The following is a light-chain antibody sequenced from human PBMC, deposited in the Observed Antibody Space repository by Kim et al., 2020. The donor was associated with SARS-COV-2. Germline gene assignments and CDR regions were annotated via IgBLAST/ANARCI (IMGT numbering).Light chain of an antibody. J-gene: IGKJ1*01. CDR1: QGISNY. V-gene: IGKV1-17*03. CDR3: LQYDAYPRT. Sequence: ASVGDTVTITCRASQGISNYLAWFQQKPGKVPKRLTYTASNLESGVPSRFGGSGSGTEFTLTISSLQPEDFATYYCLQYDAYPRTFGPGTEVEVK. CDR2: TAS.